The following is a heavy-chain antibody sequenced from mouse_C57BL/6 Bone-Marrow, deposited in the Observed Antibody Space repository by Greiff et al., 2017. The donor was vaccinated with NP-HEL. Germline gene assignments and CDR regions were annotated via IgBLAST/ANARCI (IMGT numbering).Heavy chain of an antibody. V-gene: IGHV1-52*01. D-gene: IGHD1-1*01. CDR1: GYTFTSYW. CDR3: ARGYYGSDV. CDR2: IDPSDSET. Sequence: VQLQQPGAELVRPGSSVKLSCKASGYTFTSYWMHWVKQRPIQGLEWIGNIDPSDSETHYNQKFKDKATLTVDKSSSTAYMQLSSLTCEDSAVYYCARGYYGSDVWGTGTTVTVSS. J-gene: IGHJ1*03.